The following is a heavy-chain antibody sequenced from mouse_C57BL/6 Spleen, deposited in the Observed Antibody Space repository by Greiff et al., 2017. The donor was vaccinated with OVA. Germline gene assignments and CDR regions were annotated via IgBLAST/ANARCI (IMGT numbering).Heavy chain of an antibody. CDR3: ARSDYGSSYLYAMDY. CDR1: GYTFTSYG. J-gene: IGHJ4*01. V-gene: IGHV1-81*01. Sequence: QVQLKQSGAELARPGASVKLSCKASGYTFTSYGISWVKQSTGQGLEWIGEIYPRSGNTYYNEKFKGKATLTADKSSSTAYMELRSLTSEDSAVYFCARSDYGSSYLYAMDYWGQGTSVTVSS. CDR2: IYPRSGNT. D-gene: IGHD1-1*01.